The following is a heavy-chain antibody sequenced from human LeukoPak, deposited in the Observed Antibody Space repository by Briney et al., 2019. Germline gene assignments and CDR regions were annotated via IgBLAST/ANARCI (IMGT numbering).Heavy chain of an antibody. J-gene: IGHJ6*03. Sequence: GRSLRLSCAASGFTFSSYGMHSVRQAPGKGLEWVAFIRYDGSNKYYADSVKGRFTLSRDNSKNTLYLQMNSLRAEDTAVYYCAKDYGSIETSSGWSITYYYYYYYMDVWGKGTTVTVSS. V-gene: IGHV3-30*02. CDR3: AKDYGSIETSSGWSITYYYYYYYMDV. CDR1: GFTFSSYG. CDR2: IRYDGSNK. D-gene: IGHD6-19*01.